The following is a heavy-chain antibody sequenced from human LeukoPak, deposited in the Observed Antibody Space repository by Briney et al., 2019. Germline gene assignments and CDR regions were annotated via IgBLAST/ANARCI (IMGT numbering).Heavy chain of an antibody. CDR1: GFTFSSYW. D-gene: IGHD6-13*01. Sequence: PGGSLRLSCAASGFTFSSYWMSWVRQAPGKGLEGVANIKQDGSEKYYVDSVKGRFTISRDNAKNSLYLQMNSLRAEDTAVYYCARETSSSWYVRMDVWGKGTTVTVSS. CDR3: ARETSSSWYVRMDV. J-gene: IGHJ6*04. CDR2: IKQDGSEK. V-gene: IGHV3-7*01.